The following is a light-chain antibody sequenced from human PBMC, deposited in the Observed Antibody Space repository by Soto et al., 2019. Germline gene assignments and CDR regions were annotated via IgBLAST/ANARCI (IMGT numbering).Light chain of an antibody. Sequence: QSVLTQPPSASGTPGQRVTIYCSGSSSKIGSNSVYWYQHVPGTAPKLLIYRNNQRPSGVPDRISGSKSGTSASLAISGLRSEDEADYYCSSYTSSSTYVFGTGTKLTVL. CDR3: SSYTSSSTYV. CDR2: RNN. CDR1: SSKIGSNS. V-gene: IGLV1-47*01. J-gene: IGLJ1*01.